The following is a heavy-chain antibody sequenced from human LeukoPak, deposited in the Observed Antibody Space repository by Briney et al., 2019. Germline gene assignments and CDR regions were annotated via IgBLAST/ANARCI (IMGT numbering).Heavy chain of an antibody. CDR1: GYSISSGYY. J-gene: IGHJ4*02. D-gene: IGHD6-19*01. CDR2: IYHSGST. V-gene: IGHV4-38-2*02. Sequence: SETLFLTCAVSGYSISSGYYWGWIRQPPGRGLEWIGSIYHSGSTYYNPSLKSRVTISVDTSKNQFSLKLSSVTAADTAVYYCARDLGAVAELDYWGQGTLVTVSS. CDR3: ARDLGAVAELDY.